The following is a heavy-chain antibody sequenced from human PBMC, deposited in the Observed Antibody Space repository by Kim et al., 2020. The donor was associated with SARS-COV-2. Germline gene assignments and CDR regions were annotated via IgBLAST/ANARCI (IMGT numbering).Heavy chain of an antibody. D-gene: IGHD4-17*01. CDR3: AKWVTNSGFDY. CDR2: ISWDGTRT. J-gene: IGHJ4*03. CDR1: GFTFSTSP. Sequence: GGSLRLSCVASGFTFSTSPMGWVRQAPGEGLEWVSRISWDGTRTYYADAVKGRAITSSDKNKNTVHLHMNSRRVEDTAEYYCAKWVTNSGFDYWGQGAQV. V-gene: IGHV3-23*01.